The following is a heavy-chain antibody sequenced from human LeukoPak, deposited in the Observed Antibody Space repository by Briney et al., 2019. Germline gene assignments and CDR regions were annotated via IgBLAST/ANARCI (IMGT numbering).Heavy chain of an antibody. D-gene: IGHD5-24*01. J-gene: IGHJ4*02. Sequence: ASVKVSCKASGGTFSSYAISWVRQAPGQGLEWMGRIIPILGIANYAQKFQGRVTITADKSTSTAYMELSSLRSEDTAVYYCARDVGDGYNRDRRSFDYWGQGTLVTVSS. V-gene: IGHV1-69*04. CDR3: ARDVGDGYNRDRRSFDY. CDR2: IIPILGIA. CDR1: GGTFSSYA.